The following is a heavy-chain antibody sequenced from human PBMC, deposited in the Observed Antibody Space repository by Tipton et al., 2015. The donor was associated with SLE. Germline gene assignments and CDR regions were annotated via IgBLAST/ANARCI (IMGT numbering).Heavy chain of an antibody. Sequence: TLSLTCTVSGVSISDHYWSWIRQPPGKGLECLGYVFYSGSSDFYRAHYSPSLMSRVIISVDSSKNQFSLQLNSVTPEDTAVYYCARSTKDIDYWGQGTLVTVSS. CDR2: VFYSGSSDFYRA. V-gene: IGHV4-59*11. J-gene: IGHJ4*02. D-gene: IGHD2-15*01. CDR1: GVSISDHY. CDR3: ARSTKDIDY.